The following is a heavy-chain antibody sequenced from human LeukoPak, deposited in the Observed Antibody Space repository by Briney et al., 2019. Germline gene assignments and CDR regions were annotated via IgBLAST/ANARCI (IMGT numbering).Heavy chain of an antibody. V-gene: IGHV4-59*08. CDR1: GGSISSYY. CDR3: ARLSIYQLFDY. J-gene: IGHJ4*02. CDR2: IYYSGST. Sequence: PSETLSLTCTVSGGSISSYYWSWIRQPPGKGLEWIGYIYYSGSTNYNPSLKSRVTLSVDTSKNQFSLKLSSVTAADTAVYYCARLSIYQLFDYWGQGTLVTVSS. D-gene: IGHD3-16*02.